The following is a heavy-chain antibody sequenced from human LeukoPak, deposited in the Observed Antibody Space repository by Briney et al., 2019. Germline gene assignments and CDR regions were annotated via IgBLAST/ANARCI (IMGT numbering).Heavy chain of an antibody. CDR3: ARDMGGDYDYYYYYMDV. Sequence: QAGGSLRLSCAASGFTFDDYGMSWVRQPPGKGLEWVSGINWNGGSTGYADSVKGRFTISRDNAKNSLYLQMNSLRAEDTALYYCARDMGGDYDYYYYYMDVWGKGTTVTVSS. CDR1: GFTFDDYG. J-gene: IGHJ6*03. V-gene: IGHV3-20*04. D-gene: IGHD4-17*01. CDR2: INWNGGST.